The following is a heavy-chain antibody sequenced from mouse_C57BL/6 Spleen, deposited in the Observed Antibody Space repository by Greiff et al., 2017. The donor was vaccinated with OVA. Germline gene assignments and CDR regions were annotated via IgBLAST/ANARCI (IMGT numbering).Heavy chain of an antibody. J-gene: IGHJ2*01. CDR3: ARSNYGSSYVGY. D-gene: IGHD1-1*01. V-gene: IGHV1-69*01. CDR1: GYTFTSYW. Sequence: VQLQQPGAELVMPGASVKLSCKASGYTFTSYWMHWVKQRPGQGLEWIGEIDPSDSYTNYNQKFKGKSTLTVDKSSSTAYMQLSSLTSEDSAVYYCARSNYGSSYVGYWGQGTTLTVSS. CDR2: IDPSDSYT.